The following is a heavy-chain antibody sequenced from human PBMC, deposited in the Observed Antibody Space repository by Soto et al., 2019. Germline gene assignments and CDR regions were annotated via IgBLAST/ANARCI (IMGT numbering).Heavy chain of an antibody. CDR2: INHRGST. V-gene: IGHV4-34*01. CDR1: RRSFTVYY. J-gene: IGHJ6*02. Sequence: SQTMPLTCAVYRRSFTVYYWCWIRQHPGKGLEWIGKINHRGSTNYTPSLKRRVTISVDTSKNQFPLKLSFVTAADTAVYYGARYPMNYGMDVWGQGTTVTVSS. D-gene: IGHD2-2*01. CDR3: ARYPMNYGMDV.